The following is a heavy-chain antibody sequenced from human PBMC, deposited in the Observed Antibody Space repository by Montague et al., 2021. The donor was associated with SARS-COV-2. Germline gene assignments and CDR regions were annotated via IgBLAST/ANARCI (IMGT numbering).Heavy chain of an antibody. CDR3: ALHGVAYFYYGMDV. D-gene: IGHD4-17*01. CDR1: GFSLSTSGVG. Sequence: PPLVKPTQTLTLTCTFSGFSLSTSGVGVGWIRQPPGKALEWLALIYWDDDKRYSPSLKSRLTITKDTSKNQVVLTVTNMDPVDTATYYCALHGVAYFYYGMDVWGQGATVTVSS. V-gene: IGHV2-5*02. CDR2: IYWDDDK. J-gene: IGHJ6*02.